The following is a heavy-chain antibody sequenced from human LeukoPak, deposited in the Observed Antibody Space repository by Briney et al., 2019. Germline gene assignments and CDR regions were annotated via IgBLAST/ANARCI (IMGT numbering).Heavy chain of an antibody. CDR3: ARAPGYCTNGVCYKGGYYMDV. CDR2: ISYDGSTE. J-gene: IGHJ6*03. D-gene: IGHD2-8*01. Sequence: PGRSLRLSCAASGFTFSSYGMHWVRQAPDKGLEWVAFISYDGSTEYYADSVRGRFTISRDNAKNSLYLQMNSLRAEDTAVYYCARAPGYCTNGVCYKGGYYMDVWGKGTTVTVSS. V-gene: IGHV3-30*04. CDR1: GFTFSSYG.